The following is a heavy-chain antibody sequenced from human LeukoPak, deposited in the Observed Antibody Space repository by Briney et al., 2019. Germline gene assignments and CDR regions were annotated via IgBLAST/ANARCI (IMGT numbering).Heavy chain of an antibody. CDR3: ARRAAAAGRHWYFDL. V-gene: IGHV4-34*01. CDR2: INHSGSA. Sequence: PSETLSLTCAVYGGSFSGYYWNWIRQPPGKGLEWIGEINHSGSANYNPSLKSRVSISKDTSKNQFSLKLSSVTAADTAVYYCARRAAAAGRHWYFDLWGRGTLVTVSS. CDR1: GGSFSGYY. J-gene: IGHJ2*01. D-gene: IGHD6-13*01.